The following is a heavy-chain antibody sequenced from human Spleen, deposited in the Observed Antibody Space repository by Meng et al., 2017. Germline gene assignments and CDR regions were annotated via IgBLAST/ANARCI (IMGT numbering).Heavy chain of an antibody. D-gene: IGHD3-16*01. V-gene: IGHV1-18*01. Sequence: QLQLAQSGREGKNPGASWKASGYTFSNYGVTWVRQAPGQGLEWMGWIXTYNGNTNFKPKFQDRVTLTTDKSTSTAYMELRSLRSDDTAVYYCARGVIIGGPDYWGPGTRV. CDR2: IXTYNGNT. CDR3: ARGVIIGGPDY. J-gene: IGHJ4*01. CDR1: GYTFSNYG.